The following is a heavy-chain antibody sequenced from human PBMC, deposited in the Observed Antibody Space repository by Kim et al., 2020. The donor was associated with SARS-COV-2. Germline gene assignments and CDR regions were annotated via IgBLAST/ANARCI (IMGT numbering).Heavy chain of an antibody. J-gene: IGHJ4*02. CDR2: INHSGST. V-gene: IGHV4-34*01. CDR1: GGSFSGYY. Sequence: SETLSLTCAVYGGSFSGYYWSWIRQPPGKGLEWIGEINHSGSTNYNPSLKSRVTISVDTSKNQFSLKLSSVTAADTAVYYCAGDQHQVSGSYAFDYWGQGTLVTVSS. D-gene: IGHD3-10*01. CDR3: AGDQHQVSGSYAFDY.